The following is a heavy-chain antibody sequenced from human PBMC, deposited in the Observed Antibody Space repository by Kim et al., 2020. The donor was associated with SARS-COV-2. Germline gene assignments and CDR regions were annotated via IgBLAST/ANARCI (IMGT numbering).Heavy chain of an antibody. V-gene: IGHV4-59*02. D-gene: IGHD1-1*01. CDR1: GGSVSNYY. Sequence: SETLSLTCSVSGGSVSNYYWSWIRQPPGKGLEWIGYIYYSGSTNYNPSLKSRVTTSVDTSRNQFSLKLSSVTAADTAVYYCARDIGWNGGPQWFFDLWGR. CDR2: IYYSGST. CDR3: ARDIGWNGGPQWFFDL. J-gene: IGHJ2*01.